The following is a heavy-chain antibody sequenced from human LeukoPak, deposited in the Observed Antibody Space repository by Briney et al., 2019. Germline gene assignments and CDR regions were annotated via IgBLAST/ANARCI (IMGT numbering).Heavy chain of an antibody. CDR1: GVPIGSGGYY. CDR2: IYYTGNT. CDR3: ARLGYDYGYYYYGMDV. D-gene: IGHD3-22*01. Sequence: SETLSLTCTVSGVPIGSGGYYWSWIRQHPGKGLEWIGHIYYTGNTYYKPSLKSRVAIAVDTSKNKFSLKVNSVTAADTDVYYCARLGYDYGYYYYGMDVWGQGTTVTVSS. J-gene: IGHJ6*02. V-gene: IGHV4-31*03.